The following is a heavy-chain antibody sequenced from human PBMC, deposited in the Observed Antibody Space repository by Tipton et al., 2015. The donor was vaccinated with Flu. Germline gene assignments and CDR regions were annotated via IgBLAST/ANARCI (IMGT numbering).Heavy chain of an antibody. CDR3: VKARSTTVLTYDAFDA. Sequence: RSLRLSCAASGFTFSHYGMHWVRQTPGKGLEWVSVILYDGSNKFYADSVEGRFTISRDNSGKTLYLQMNSLRVDDTAVYYCVKARSTTVLTYDAFDAWGPGTMVTVSS. D-gene: IGHD4-23*01. V-gene: IGHV3-30*18. J-gene: IGHJ3*01. CDR2: ILYDGSNK. CDR1: GFTFSHYG.